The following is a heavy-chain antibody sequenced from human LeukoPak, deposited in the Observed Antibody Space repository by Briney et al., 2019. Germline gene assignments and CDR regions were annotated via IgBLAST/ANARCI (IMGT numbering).Heavy chain of an antibody. D-gene: IGHD2-21*01. J-gene: IGHJ4*02. CDR1: GYTFTAQY. CDR3: ASYPRSIPTPPFDY. CDR2: INPNNGDT. V-gene: IGHV1-2*02. Sequence: GASVKVSCKASGYTFTAQYMHWVRQAPGQGFQWMGWINPNNGDTKYAQNFLGRVTMTRDTSTSTAYMELNNLRSDDTAVYFCASYPRSIPTPPFDYWGQGTLVTVSS.